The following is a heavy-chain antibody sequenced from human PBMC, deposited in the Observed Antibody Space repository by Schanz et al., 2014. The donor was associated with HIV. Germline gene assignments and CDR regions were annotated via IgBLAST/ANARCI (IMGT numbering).Heavy chain of an antibody. D-gene: IGHD3-22*01. V-gene: IGHV3-30*18. CDR1: GFTFDNYG. CDR3: AKDRNHYDSRYLGKGNYYYYYGMDV. J-gene: IGHJ6*02. CDR2: ISYDGRNK. Sequence: QVQLVESGGGVVQPGRSLRLSCAASGFTFDNYGMHWVRQAPGKGLEWVAVISYDGRNKYYADSVKGPFTISRDNSKNTLNLRVNSLRAEDTAVYYCAKDRNHYDSRYLGKGNYYYYYGMDVWGQGTTVTVS.